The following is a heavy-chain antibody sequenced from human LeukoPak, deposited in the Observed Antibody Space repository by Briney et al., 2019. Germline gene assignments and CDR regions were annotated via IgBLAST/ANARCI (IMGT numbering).Heavy chain of an antibody. CDR1: GFTFSSYG. V-gene: IGHV3-33*01. D-gene: IGHD3-10*01. Sequence: GGSLRLSCAASGFTFSSYGMHWVRQAPGKGLEWVAVIWYDGSNKYYADSVKGRFTISRDNSKNTLYLQMNSLRAEGTAVYYCARETNYYGSGSHNWFDPWGQGTLVTVSS. CDR2: IWYDGSNK. J-gene: IGHJ5*02. CDR3: ARETNYYGSGSHNWFDP.